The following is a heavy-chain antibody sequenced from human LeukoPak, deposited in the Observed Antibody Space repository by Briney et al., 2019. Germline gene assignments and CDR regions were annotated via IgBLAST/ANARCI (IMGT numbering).Heavy chain of an antibody. CDR2: IYYSGST. Sequence: SETLSLTCTVSGGSISSYYWSWIRQPPGKGLEWIGYIYYSGSTNYNPSLKSRVTISVDTSKNQFSLKLSSVTAADTAVYYCARVALKDLCSSSSGAFDIWGQGTMVTVSS. V-gene: IGHV4-59*01. CDR1: GGSISSYY. D-gene: IGHD6-6*01. CDR3: ARVALKDLCSSSSGAFDI. J-gene: IGHJ3*02.